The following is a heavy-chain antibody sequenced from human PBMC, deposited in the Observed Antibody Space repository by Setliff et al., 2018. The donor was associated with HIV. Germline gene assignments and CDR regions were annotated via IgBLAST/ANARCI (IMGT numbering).Heavy chain of an antibody. CDR1: GDSISSYY. J-gene: IGHJ5*02. V-gene: IGHV4-4*08. CDR3: ARDVGYYGSGSQP. CDR2: IYTSGST. Sequence: PSETLSLTCSVSGDSISSYYWSWIRQRPGKGLEWIGHIYTSGSTNYNPSLKSRVTISVDTSKNQFSLKLSSVTAADTAVYYCARDVGYYGSGSQPWGQGTLVTVSS. D-gene: IGHD3-10*01.